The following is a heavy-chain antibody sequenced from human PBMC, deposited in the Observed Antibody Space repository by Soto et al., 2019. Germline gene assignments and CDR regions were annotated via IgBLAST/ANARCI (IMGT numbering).Heavy chain of an antibody. CDR3: ARANYGYSSGLGAFDI. CDR1: GYTFTGYY. V-gene: IGHV1-2*04. CDR2: INPNSGGT. Sequence: ASVKVSCKASGYTFTGYYMHWVRQAPGQGLEWMGWINPNSGGTNYAQKFQGWVTMTRDTSISTAYMELSRLRSDDTAVYYCARANYGYSSGLGAFDIWGQGTMVTVSS. J-gene: IGHJ3*02. D-gene: IGHD6-25*01.